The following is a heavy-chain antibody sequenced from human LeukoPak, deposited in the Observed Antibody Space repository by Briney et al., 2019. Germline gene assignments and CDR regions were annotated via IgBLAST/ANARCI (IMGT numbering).Heavy chain of an antibody. Sequence: SQTLSLTCAVSGGSISSGGYSWSWIRQPPGKGLEWIGYIYHSGSTYYNPSLESRVTISVDRSKNQFSLKLSSVTAADTAVYYCARAPYSGSYGAFDIWGQGTMVTVSS. D-gene: IGHD1-26*01. CDR1: GGSISSGGYS. J-gene: IGHJ3*02. CDR3: ARAPYSGSYGAFDI. CDR2: IYHSGST. V-gene: IGHV4-30-2*01.